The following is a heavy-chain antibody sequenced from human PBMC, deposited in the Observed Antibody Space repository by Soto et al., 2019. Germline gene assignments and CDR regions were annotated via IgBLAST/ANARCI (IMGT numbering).Heavy chain of an antibody. V-gene: IGHV3-23*01. D-gene: IGHD6-19*01. CDR3: ASRSSGWYFDY. CDR2: ISGSGGST. J-gene: IGHJ4*02. Sequence: GGSLRLSCAASGFTFSSYAMNWVRQAPGKGLEWVSVISGSGGSTYYADSVRGRFTISRDNSKNTLYLQMNSLRADDTAVYYCASRSSGWYFDYWGQGTLVTVSS. CDR1: GFTFSSYA.